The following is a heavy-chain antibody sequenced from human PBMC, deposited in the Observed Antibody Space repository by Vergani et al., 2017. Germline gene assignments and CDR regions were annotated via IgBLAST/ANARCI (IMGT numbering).Heavy chain of an antibody. J-gene: IGHJ5*02. V-gene: IGHV1-69*18. CDR2: IIPIFGTA. D-gene: IGHD2-2*01. CDR1: GFTFSSYW. CDR3: ARDGGIVVVPARFDP. Sequence: VQLVESGGGLVQPGGSLRLSCAASGFTFSSYWMSWVRQAPGQGLEWMGRIIPIFGTANYAQKFQGRVTITADESTSTAYMELSSLRSEDTAVYYCARDGGIVVVPARFDPWGQGTLVTVSS.